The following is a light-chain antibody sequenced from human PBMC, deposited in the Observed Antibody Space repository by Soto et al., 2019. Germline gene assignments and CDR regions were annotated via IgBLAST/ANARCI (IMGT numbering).Light chain of an antibody. J-gene: IGLJ2*01. CDR2: DTN. CDR1: TGAVTTGHY. Sequence: QAVVTQEPSLTVSPGGTVTLTCGSNTGAVTTGHYPYWFQQKPGQAPSTLIYDTNNKHSWTPARFSGSLLGGKAALTLSGAQPEDEADYYCLLSYRGVGVFGGGTKLTVL. V-gene: IGLV7-46*01. CDR3: LLSYRGVGV.